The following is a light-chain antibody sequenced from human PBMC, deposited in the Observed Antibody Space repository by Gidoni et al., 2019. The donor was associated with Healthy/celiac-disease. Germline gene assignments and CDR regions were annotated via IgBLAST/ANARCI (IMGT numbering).Light chain of an antibody. Sequence: DIQMTQSPSSLSASVGDRVTITCRASQSISSYLNWYQQKPGKAPKLLIYAASSLQSGVTSRFSGSGSGTDFTLTISSPQPEDFATYYCQQSYSTLFTFGPGTKVDIK. CDR3: QQSYSTLFT. CDR2: AAS. J-gene: IGKJ3*01. V-gene: IGKV1-39*01. CDR1: QSISSY.